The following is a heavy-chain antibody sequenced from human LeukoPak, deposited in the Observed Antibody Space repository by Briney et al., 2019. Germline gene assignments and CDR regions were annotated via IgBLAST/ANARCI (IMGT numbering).Heavy chain of an antibody. CDR3: ARRHLVGSGYFDH. CDR2: ISTFNGHT. Sequence: ASVKVSCKASGYAFGNYGISWVRQAPGQGLEWLGWISTFNGHTTYALKFQDRGTMTTDTSTDTAYLELRSLRTDDTAVYYCARRHLVGSGYFDHWGQGTLVTVSS. CDR1: GYAFGNYG. J-gene: IGHJ4*02. D-gene: IGHD2-15*01. V-gene: IGHV1-18*01.